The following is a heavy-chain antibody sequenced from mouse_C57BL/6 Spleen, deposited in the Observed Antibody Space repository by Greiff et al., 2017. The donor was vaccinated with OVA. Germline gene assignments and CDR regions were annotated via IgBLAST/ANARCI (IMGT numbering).Heavy chain of an antibody. CDR3: ARAPPVYYYGLDY. D-gene: IGHD1-1*01. CDR1: GYTFTDYY. Sequence: EVKLQQSGPELVKPGASVKISCKASGYTFTDYYMNWVKQSHGKSLEWIGDINPNNGGTSYNQKFKGKATLTVDKSSSTAYMELRSLTSEDSAVYYCARAPPVYYYGLDYWGQGTTLTVSS. V-gene: IGHV1-26*01. J-gene: IGHJ2*01. CDR2: INPNNGGT.